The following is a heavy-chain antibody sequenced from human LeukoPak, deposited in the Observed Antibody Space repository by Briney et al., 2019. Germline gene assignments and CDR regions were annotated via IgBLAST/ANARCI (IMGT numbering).Heavy chain of an antibody. CDR2: IYYTGST. D-gene: IGHD6-19*01. V-gene: IGHV4-59*12. CDR3: ARELASGWLIDY. Sequence: SETLSLTCAVNGGSFNSYSWGWIRQPPGKGLEWIGYIYYTGSTNYNPSLKSRVTMSVDTSKNQFSLKLSSVTAADTAVYYCARELASGWLIDYWGQGTLVTVSS. CDR1: GGSFNSYS. J-gene: IGHJ4*02.